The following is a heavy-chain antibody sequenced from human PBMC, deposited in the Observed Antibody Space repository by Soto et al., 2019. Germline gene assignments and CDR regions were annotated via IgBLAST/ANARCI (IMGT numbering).Heavy chain of an antibody. V-gene: IGHV1-3*01. CDR2: INAGNGNT. D-gene: IGHD5-12*01. J-gene: IGHJ4*02. CDR3: ARVSERGYSGYASPFDY. CDR1: GYTFTSYA. Sequence: ASVKVSCKASGYTFTSYAMHWVRQAPGQRLEWMGWINAGNGNTKYSQKFQGRVTITRDTSASTAYMELSSLRSEDTAVYYCARVSERGYSGYASPFDYWGQGTLVTVSS.